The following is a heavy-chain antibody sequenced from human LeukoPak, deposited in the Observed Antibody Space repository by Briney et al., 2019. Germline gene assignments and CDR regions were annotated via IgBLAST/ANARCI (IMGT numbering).Heavy chain of an antibody. J-gene: IGHJ4*02. D-gene: IGHD5-18*01. V-gene: IGHV1-69*05. CDR1: GGTFSSYA. Sequence: SVKVSCKASGGTFSSYAISWVRQAPGQGLEWMGGVIPIFGTANYAQKFQGRVTITTDESTSTAYMELSSLRSEDTAVYYCAREGGFGYSYGYGGAFDYWGQGTLVTVSS. CDR3: AREGGFGYSYGYGGAFDY. CDR2: VIPIFGTA.